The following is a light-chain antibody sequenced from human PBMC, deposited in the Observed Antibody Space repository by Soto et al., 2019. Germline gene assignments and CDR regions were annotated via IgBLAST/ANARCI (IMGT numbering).Light chain of an antibody. CDR3: ISYTDRQSYL. Sequence: QSVLTQPASVSGSPGQSITISCSGTSSDIGSYNHVAWYQQFPGKSPKLMIYAVSDRPSGVSDRFSGSKSDITASLTISGLQTEDEADYYCISYTDRQSYLFGTGTRSPS. CDR2: AVS. CDR1: SSDIGSYNH. J-gene: IGLJ1*01. V-gene: IGLV2-14*03.